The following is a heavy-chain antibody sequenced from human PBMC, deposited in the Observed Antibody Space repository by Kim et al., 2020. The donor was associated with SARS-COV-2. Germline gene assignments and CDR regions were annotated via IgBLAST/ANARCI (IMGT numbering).Heavy chain of an antibody. CDR1: GFTFSSYS. Sequence: GGSLRLSCAASGFTFSSYSMNWVRQAPGKGLEWVSSISSSSSYIYYADSVKGRFTISRDNAKNSLYLQMNSLRAEDTAVYYCARGWEDIVATNPLDYWGQGTLVTVSS. J-gene: IGHJ4*02. V-gene: IGHV3-21*01. CDR2: ISSSSSYI. CDR3: ARGWEDIVATNPLDY. D-gene: IGHD5-12*01.